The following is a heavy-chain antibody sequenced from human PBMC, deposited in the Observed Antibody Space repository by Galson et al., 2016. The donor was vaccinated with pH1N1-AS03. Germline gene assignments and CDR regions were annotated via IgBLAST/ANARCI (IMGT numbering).Heavy chain of an antibody. J-gene: IGHJ4*02. CDR2: INHDGSGT. CDR3: ARHVGGPTTAGGFDQ. Sequence: SLRLSCAASGFTFSGDWMYWIRQAPGKGLVWVSRINHDGSGTSYADSVKGRFTVSRDNAKNTLYLHMNSLSASDTAIYYCARHVGGPTTAGGFDQWGQGTLLPVSS. V-gene: IGHV3-74*01. CDR1: GFTFSGDW. D-gene: IGHD1-26*01.